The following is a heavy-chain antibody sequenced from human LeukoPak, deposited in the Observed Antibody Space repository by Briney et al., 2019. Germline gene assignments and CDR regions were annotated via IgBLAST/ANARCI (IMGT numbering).Heavy chain of an antibody. CDR2: IYMSENT. J-gene: IGHJ6*03. Sequence: SETLSLTCTVSGGYIGSYYWSWIRQPAGKGLEWIGRIYMSENTDYNPSLKSRVTMSVDMSTGQVSLRLTSVTAADTAVYYCAREGDYGDYSKSFYYMDVWGKGTTVTVSS. V-gene: IGHV4-4*07. CDR1: GGYIGSYY. CDR3: AREGDYGDYSKSFYYMDV. D-gene: IGHD4-17*01.